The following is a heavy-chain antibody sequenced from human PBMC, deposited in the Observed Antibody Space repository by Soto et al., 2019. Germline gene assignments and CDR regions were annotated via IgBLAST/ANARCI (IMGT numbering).Heavy chain of an antibody. J-gene: IGHJ4*02. V-gene: IGHV4-59*08. CDR1: GGSISSYY. CDR3: ARHESVLLWFGELTH. Sequence: PSETLSLTCTVSGGSISSYYWSWIRQPPGKGLEWIGYIYYSGSTNYNPSLKSRVTISVDTSKSQFSLKLSSVTAADTAVYYCARHESVLLWFGELTHWGQGTLVTVSS. CDR2: IYYSGST. D-gene: IGHD3-10*01.